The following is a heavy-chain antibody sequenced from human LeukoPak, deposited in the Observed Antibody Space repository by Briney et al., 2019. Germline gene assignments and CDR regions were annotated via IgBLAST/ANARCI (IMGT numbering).Heavy chain of an antibody. CDR3: AKDLDYYDSSGYLDY. V-gene: IGHV3-23*01. CDR1: GFTFSSYA. J-gene: IGHJ4*02. D-gene: IGHD3-22*01. CDR2: ISGSGGST. Sequence: PGGSLRLSCAASGFTFSSYAMSWVRQAPGKGLEWVSAISGSGGSTYYADSVKGRFTISRDNPKNTLYLQMNSLRAEDTAVYYCAKDLDYYDSSGYLDYWGQGTLVTVSS.